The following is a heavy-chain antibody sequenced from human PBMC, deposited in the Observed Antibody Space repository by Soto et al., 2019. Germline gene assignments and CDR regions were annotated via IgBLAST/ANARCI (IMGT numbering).Heavy chain of an antibody. V-gene: IGHV4-59*01. CDR2: IYYSGST. CDR3: ARAYYYGSGSYWDYYYYMDV. D-gene: IGHD3-10*01. Sequence: SETLSLTCTVSGGSISSYYWSWIRQPPGKGLEWIGYIYYSGSTNYNPSLKSRVTISVDKSKNPFSLQLSSVTAADIAMYYCARAYYYGSGSYWDYYYYMDVWGKGTTVTVSS. J-gene: IGHJ6*03. CDR1: GGSISSYY.